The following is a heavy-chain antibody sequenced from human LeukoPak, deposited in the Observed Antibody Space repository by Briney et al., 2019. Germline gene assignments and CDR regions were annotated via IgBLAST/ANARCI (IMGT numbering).Heavy chain of an antibody. V-gene: IGHV3-48*02. CDR1: GFTFSTYS. J-gene: IGHJ6*02. CDR3: ARLGLGYGDYQYFYGMDV. D-gene: IGHD4-17*01. Sequence: PEGSLRLSCTASGFTFSTYSVNWVRQAPGKGLEWVSYISSSSSKIYYADSVKGRFTISRDKAKNSLYLQMNSLRDEDTAVYYCARLGLGYGDYQYFYGMDVWGQGTTVTVSS. CDR2: ISSSSSKI.